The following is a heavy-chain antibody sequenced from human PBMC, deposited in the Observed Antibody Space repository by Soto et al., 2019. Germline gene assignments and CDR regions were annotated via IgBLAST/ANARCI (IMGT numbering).Heavy chain of an antibody. CDR3: ARRTMGNYYYMDV. J-gene: IGHJ6*03. V-gene: IGHV3-11*01. D-gene: IGHD3-10*01. Sequence: QVQLVESGGGLVKPGGSLRLSCVASGFTLSHYYMSWIRQAPGKGLEWVSYISSSGTIDNYADSVKGRFTISRDNAKNSLFLQMNGLRAEDTAVYYCARRTMGNYYYMDVWGKGTTVTVSS. CDR2: ISSSGTID. CDR1: GFTLSHYY.